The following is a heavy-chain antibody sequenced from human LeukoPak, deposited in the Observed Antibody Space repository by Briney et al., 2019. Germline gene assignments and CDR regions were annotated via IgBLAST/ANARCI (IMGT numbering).Heavy chain of an antibody. Sequence: GGSLRLSCAVSGFTLSSNWMHRVRQVPGKGLVWVARIDDVGSGTNADSVKGRFTISRDVAKNTVYLQMNSLRAEDTAVYYCATVFDFWGQGTLVTVSS. V-gene: IGHV3-74*01. CDR3: ATVFDF. D-gene: IGHD2-21*02. J-gene: IGHJ5*01. CDR1: GFTLSSNW. CDR2: IDDVGSGT.